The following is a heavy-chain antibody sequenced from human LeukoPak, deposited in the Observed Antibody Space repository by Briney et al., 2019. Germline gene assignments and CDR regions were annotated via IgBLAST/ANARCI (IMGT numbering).Heavy chain of an antibody. Sequence: ASVEVSCKVSGYTLTELSMHWVRQAPGKGLEWMGGFDPEDGETIYAQKFQGRVTMTEDTSTDTAYMELSSLRSEDTAVYYCATADDILTGYWYWGQGTLVTVSS. J-gene: IGHJ4*02. V-gene: IGHV1-24*01. CDR3: ATADDILTGYWY. CDR2: FDPEDGET. CDR1: GYTLTELS. D-gene: IGHD3-9*01.